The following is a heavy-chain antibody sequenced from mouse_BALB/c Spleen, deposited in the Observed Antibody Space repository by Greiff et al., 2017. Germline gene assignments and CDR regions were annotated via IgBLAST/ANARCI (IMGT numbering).Heavy chain of an antibody. CDR2: ISNLAYSI. CDR3: AREGGGYFDY. V-gene: IGHV5-15*02. J-gene: IGHJ2*01. CDR1: GFTFSDYG. Sequence: EVMLVESGGGLVQPGGSRKLSCAASGFTFSDYGMAWVRQAPGKGPEWVAFISNLAYSIYYADTVTGRFTISRENAKNTLYLEMSSLRSEDTAMYYCAREGGGYFDYWGQGTTLTVSS.